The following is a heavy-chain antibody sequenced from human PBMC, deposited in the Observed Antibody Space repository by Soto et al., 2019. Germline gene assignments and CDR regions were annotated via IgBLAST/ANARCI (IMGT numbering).Heavy chain of an antibody. CDR2: VTGSGGTT. CDR1: GFTFSSYA. Sequence: EVQLLESGGGLVQTGGSLRLSCAASGFTFSSYAMSWVRQAPGKGLEWVSTVTGSGGTTYYADSVKGRFTISRDNSKNTVSLQMNSLRADDTGVYYCVKRGTVAGSLKCLHHWGQGSLVSVSS. J-gene: IGHJ1*01. D-gene: IGHD6-19*01. CDR3: VKRGTVAGSLKCLHH. V-gene: IGHV3-23*01.